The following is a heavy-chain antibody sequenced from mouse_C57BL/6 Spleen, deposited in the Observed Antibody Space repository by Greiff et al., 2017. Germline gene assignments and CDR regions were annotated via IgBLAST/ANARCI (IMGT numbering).Heavy chain of an antibody. CDR3: AREGYYGSSIDC. J-gene: IGHJ2*01. Sequence: VQLQQSGAELVKPGASVKISCKASGYAFSSYWMNWVKQRPGKGLEWIGQIYPGDGDTNYNGKFKGKATLTADKSSSTAYMQLSSLTSEDSAVYFCAREGYYGSSIDCWGQGTTLTVSS. D-gene: IGHD1-1*01. CDR2: IYPGDGDT. V-gene: IGHV1-80*01. CDR1: GYAFSSYW.